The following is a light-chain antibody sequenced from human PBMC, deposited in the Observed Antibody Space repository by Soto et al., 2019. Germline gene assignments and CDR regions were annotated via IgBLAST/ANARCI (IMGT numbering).Light chain of an antibody. Sequence: QLVLTQSPSASASLGASVKLTCTLSSGDSSYSIAWHQQQPEKGPWYLMKLDSDGSHTKGDAIPDRFSGASSGAERYLTISSLQSEDEDDYYCQTWGTGIHVVFGGGTKLTVL. CDR3: QTWGTGIHVV. J-gene: IGLJ2*01. CDR1: SGDSSYS. CDR2: LDSDGSH. V-gene: IGLV4-69*01.